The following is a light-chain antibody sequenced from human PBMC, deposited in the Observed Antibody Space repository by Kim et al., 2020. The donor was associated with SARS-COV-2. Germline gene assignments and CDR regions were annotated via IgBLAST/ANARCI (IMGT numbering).Light chain of an antibody. CDR3: GTWDSSLSVHV. J-gene: IGLJ1*01. CDR1: SSNIGNNY. CDR2: DNN. V-gene: IGLV1-51*01. Sequence: GQKVTISCSGSSSNIGNNYVSWYQQLPGTAPKLLIYDNNKRPSGIPDRFSGSKSGASATLGITGLQTGDEADYYCGTWDSSLSVHVFGTGTKVTVL.